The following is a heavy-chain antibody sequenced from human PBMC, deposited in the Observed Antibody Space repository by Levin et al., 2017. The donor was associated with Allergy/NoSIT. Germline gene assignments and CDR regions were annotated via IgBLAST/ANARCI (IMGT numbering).Heavy chain of an antibody. CDR1: GGSISSSNW. CDR3: ARVVWCYDILTGYYITQCFDAFDI. CDR2: IYHSGST. J-gene: IGHJ3*02. V-gene: IGHV4-4*02. Sequence: SETLSLTCAVSGGSISSSNWWSWVRQPPGKGLEWIGEIYHSGSTNYNPSLKSRVTISVDKSKNQFSLKLSSVTAADTAVYYCARVVWCYDILTGYYITQCFDAFDIWGQGTMVTVSS. D-gene: IGHD3-9*01.